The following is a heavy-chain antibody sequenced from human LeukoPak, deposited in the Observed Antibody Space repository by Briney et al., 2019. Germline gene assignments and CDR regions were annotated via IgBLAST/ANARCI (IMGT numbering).Heavy chain of an antibody. V-gene: IGHV3-30*18. CDR2: TSFDGSYK. CDR1: GFTFRGYG. J-gene: IGHJ4*02. D-gene: IGHD3-9*01. CDR3: AKEFTGYLASFEY. Sequence: PGGSLRLSCAASGFTFRGYGMHWARQAPGKGLEWVAMTSFDGSYKNYADSVKGRFTISRDNSKNRLYLQMNSLRAEDTAVYYCAKEFTGYLASFEYWGQGTLVTVSS.